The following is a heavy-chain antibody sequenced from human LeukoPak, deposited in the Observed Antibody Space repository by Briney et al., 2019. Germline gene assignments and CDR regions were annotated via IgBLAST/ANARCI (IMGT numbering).Heavy chain of an antibody. J-gene: IGHJ4*02. CDR3: ARSNRTYYYGSGSYYQFDY. V-gene: IGHV1-69*04. D-gene: IGHD3-10*01. CDR1: GGTFSSYA. CDR2: IIPILGIA. Sequence: SVKVSCKASGGTFSSYAISWVRQAPGQGLEWMGRIIPILGIANYAQKFQGRVTITADKSTSTAYMELSSLRSEDTAVYYCARSNRTYYYGSGSYYQFDYWGQGTLVTVSS.